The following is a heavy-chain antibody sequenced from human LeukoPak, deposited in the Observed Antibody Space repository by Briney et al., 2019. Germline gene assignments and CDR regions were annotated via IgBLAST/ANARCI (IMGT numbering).Heavy chain of an antibody. CDR1: GFTFSSYA. V-gene: IGHV3-23*01. CDR2: ISGSGGST. CDR3: ATRSEYSYY. D-gene: IGHD2-15*01. Sequence: GGSLRLSCAASGFTFSSYAMSWVRQAPGKGLEWVSAISGSGGSTYYADSVKGRFTISRDTSRNTVYLRMNSLRAEDPAVYYCATRSEYSYYWGPGTLVTVSS. J-gene: IGHJ4*02.